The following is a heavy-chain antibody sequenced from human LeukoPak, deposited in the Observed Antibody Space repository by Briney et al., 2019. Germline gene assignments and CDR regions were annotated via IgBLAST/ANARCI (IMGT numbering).Heavy chain of an antibody. CDR2: ISSSGRTI. CDR3: ARHSGYDFAFDY. Sequence: GGSLRLSCAASGFTFSSYEMNWVRQAPGKGLEWISYISSSGRTIYYEDSVKGRFTISRDNAQNSLYLQMNSLRADDTAVYYCARHSGYDFAFDYWGQGTLVTVSS. CDR1: GFTFSSYE. V-gene: IGHV3-48*03. D-gene: IGHD5-12*01. J-gene: IGHJ4*02.